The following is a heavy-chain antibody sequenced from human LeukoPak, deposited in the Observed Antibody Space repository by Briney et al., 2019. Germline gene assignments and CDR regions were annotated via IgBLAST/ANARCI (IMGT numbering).Heavy chain of an antibody. D-gene: IGHD3-9*01. CDR1: GFSFTNYA. Sequence: VASLRLSCAAAGFSFTNYAMYWVRQAPGKGLEWVSAVSGRDDSTYYADSVKGRFTISRDTSKNTLYLQMNSLRAEDTAVYYCAKWGDYDILTGYYDPDYWGQGTLVTVSS. V-gene: IGHV3-23*01. CDR2: VSGRDDST. J-gene: IGHJ4*02. CDR3: AKWGDYDILTGYYDPDY.